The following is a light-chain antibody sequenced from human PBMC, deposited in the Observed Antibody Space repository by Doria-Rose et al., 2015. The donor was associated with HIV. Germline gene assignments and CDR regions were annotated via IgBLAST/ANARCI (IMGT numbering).Light chain of an antibody. CDR3: HQYNNWPT. V-gene: IGKV3-15*01. J-gene: IGKJ5*01. CDR1: QSVSTD. Sequence: TQSPETLSVSPGESATLSCRASQSVSTDLAWYQHKPGQAPRLLIWGASTRATGIPARFSGSGSGTEFTLTISSLQSEDFATYFCHQYNNWPTFGQGTRLDIK. CDR2: GAS.